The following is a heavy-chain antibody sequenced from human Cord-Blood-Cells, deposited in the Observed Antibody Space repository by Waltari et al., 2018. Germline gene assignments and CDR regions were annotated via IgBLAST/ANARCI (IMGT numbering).Heavy chain of an antibody. D-gene: IGHD3-10*01. Sequence: QLQLQESGPGLVKPSETLSLTCTVSGGSISSRSYYWGWIRQPPGKGLEWIGGIYYSGSTYYNPSLKSRVTISVDTSKNQFSLKLSSVTAADTAVYYCASSFGSGSYYWYFDLWGRGTLVTVSS. J-gene: IGHJ2*01. CDR3: ASSFGSGSYYWYFDL. CDR2: IYYSGST. V-gene: IGHV4-39*01. CDR1: GGSISSRSYY.